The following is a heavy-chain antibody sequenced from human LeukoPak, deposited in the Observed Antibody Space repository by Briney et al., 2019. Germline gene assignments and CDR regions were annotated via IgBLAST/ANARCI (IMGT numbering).Heavy chain of an antibody. CDR1: GGSISTYY. CDR2: IYSSGST. J-gene: IGHJ5*02. V-gene: IGHV4-4*07. CDR3: VRESLVVFPYWFDP. D-gene: IGHD2-2*01. Sequence: KPSETLSLTRTVSGGSISTYYWSWIRQPAGKGLEWIGRIYSSGSTDYNPSLDSRVTMSVDTSQNQFSLKLSSVTAADTAVYYCVRESLVVFPYWFDPWGQGTLVTVSS.